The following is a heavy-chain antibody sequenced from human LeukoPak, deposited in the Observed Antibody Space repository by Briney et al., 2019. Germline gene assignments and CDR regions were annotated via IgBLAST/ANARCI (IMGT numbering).Heavy chain of an antibody. CDR3: ARIPSTLFWSGYNGFYYYGMDV. CDR1: GGSISSSSYY. D-gene: IGHD3-3*01. J-gene: IGHJ6*02. CDR2: INHSGST. V-gene: IGHV4-39*07. Sequence: PSETLSLTYTVSGGSISSSSYYWSWIRQPPGKGLEWIGEINHSGSTNYNPSLKSRVTISVDTSKNQFSLKLSSVTAADTAVYYCARIPSTLFWSGYNGFYYYGMDVWGQGTTVTVSS.